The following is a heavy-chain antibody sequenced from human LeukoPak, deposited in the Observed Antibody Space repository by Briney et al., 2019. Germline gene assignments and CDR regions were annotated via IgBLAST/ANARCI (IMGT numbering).Heavy chain of an antibody. J-gene: IGHJ6*03. CDR1: GYTFTSYD. CDR3: ARSDLYYYYYYMDV. Sequence: ASVKVSCKASGYTFTSYDINWVRQATGQGLEWMGWMNPNSGNTGYARKFQGRVTMTRNTSIGTAYMELSSLRSEDTAVYYCARSDLYYYYYYMDVWGKGTTVTVSS. CDR2: MNPNSGNT. V-gene: IGHV1-8*01.